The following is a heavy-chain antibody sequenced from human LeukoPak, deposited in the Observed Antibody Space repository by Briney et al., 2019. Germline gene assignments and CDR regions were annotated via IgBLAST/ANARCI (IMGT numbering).Heavy chain of an antibody. CDR2: ISSSSSYI. V-gene: IGHV3-21*01. CDR1: GFTFSSYS. J-gene: IGHJ4*02. D-gene: IGHD3-10*01. CDR3: ARDLRGANYYGSGSPGY. Sequence: GGSLRLSCAASGFTFSSYSMNWVRQAPGKGLEWVSSISSSSSYIYYADSVKGRFTISRDNTKNSLYLQMNSLRAEDTAVYYCARDLRGANYYGSGSPGYWGQGTLVTVSS.